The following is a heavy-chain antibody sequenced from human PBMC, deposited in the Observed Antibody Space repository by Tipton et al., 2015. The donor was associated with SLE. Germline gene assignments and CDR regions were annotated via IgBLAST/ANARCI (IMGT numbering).Heavy chain of an antibody. J-gene: IGHJ3*02. Sequence: TLSLTCTVSGGSISSSSYYWGWIRQPPGKGLGWIGRIYTSGSTNYNPSLKSRVTISVDTSKNQFSLKLSSVTAADAAVYYCARPLWFGESPAFDIWGQGTMVTVSS. CDR3: ARPLWFGESPAFDI. CDR2: IYTSGST. V-gene: IGHV4-39*01. D-gene: IGHD3-10*01. CDR1: GGSISSSSYY.